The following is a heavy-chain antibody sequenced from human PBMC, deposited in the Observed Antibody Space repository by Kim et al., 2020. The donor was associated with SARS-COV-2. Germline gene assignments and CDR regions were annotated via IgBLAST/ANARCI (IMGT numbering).Heavy chain of an antibody. D-gene: IGHD2-2*01. J-gene: IGHJ6*02. CDR3: AKVPHLDQLHRTYYGMDV. CDR1: GFTFSSYA. V-gene: IGHV3-23*01. Sequence: GGSLRLSCAASGFTFSSYAMSWVRQAPGKGLEWVSAISGSGGSTYYADSVKGRFTISRDNSKNTLYLQMNSLRAEDTAVYYCAKVPHLDQLHRTYYGMDVWGQGTTVTVSS. CDR2: ISGSGGST.